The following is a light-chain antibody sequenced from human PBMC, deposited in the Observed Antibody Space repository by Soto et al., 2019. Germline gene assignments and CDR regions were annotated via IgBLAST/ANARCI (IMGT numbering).Light chain of an antibody. V-gene: IGKV3-20*01. Sequence: EIVLTHSPGTLSLSPLERGPLXCRASQSVSSRYFAWYQQKVGQAPRLLIYAAFRAPGTPDRFSGSWSGTDFTLAISRLEPEDVAVYYCQQYVKSPWTFGQGTKVDIK. J-gene: IGKJ1*01. CDR1: QSVSSRY. CDR2: AA. CDR3: QQYVKSPWT.